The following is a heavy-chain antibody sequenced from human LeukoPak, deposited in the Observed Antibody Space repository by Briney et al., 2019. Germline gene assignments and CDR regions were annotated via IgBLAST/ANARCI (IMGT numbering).Heavy chain of an antibody. CDR3: ARGTRGRHDAFDI. CDR1: GFTFSSYS. V-gene: IGHV3-21*01. D-gene: IGHD3/OR15-3a*01. CDR2: ITSSSSYI. J-gene: IGHJ3*02. Sequence: GGSLRLSCAASGFTFSSYSLNWVRQAPGKGLEWVSSITSSSSYIYYADSVKGRFTISRDNAKNSLYLQMNSLRAEDTAVYYCARGTRGRHDAFDIWGQGTMVTVSS.